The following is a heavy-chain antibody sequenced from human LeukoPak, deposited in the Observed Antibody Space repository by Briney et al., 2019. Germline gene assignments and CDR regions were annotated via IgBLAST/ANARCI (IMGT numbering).Heavy chain of an antibody. CDR2: ISGSGGST. D-gene: IGHD2-2*01. CDR3: AKGGYCSSTSCYDNTYYYYYGMDV. J-gene: IGHJ6*04. V-gene: IGHV3-23*01. CDR1: GFTFSSYA. Sequence: GGSLRLSCAASGFTFSSYAMSWVRQAPGKGLEWVSAISGSGGSTYYADSVKGRFTISRDNSKNTLYLQMNSLRAEDTAVYYCAKGGYCSSTSCYDNTYYYYYGMDVWGKGTTVTVSS.